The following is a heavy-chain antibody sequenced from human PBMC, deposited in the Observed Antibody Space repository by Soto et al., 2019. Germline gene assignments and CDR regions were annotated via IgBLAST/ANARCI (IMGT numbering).Heavy chain of an antibody. CDR2: IYTSGST. D-gene: IGHD3-3*01. CDR1: GGSISSYY. Sequence: PSETLSLTCTVSGGSISSYYWSWIRQPAGKGLEWIGRIYTSGSTNYNPSLKGRVTMSVDTSKNQFSLKLSSVTAADTAVYYCARIDYDFIGKSGFDTWGQGTLVTVSS. J-gene: IGHJ5*02. V-gene: IGHV4-4*07. CDR3: ARIDYDFIGKSGFDT.